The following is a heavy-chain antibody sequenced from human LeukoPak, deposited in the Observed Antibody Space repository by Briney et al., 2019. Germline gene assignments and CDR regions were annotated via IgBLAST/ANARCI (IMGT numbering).Heavy chain of an antibody. CDR1: GDSISSNNYY. J-gene: IGHJ4*02. D-gene: IGHD3-22*01. CDR2: IHYSGTT. Sequence: PSQTLSLTCTVSGDSISSNNYYWAWLRQPPGQGLEWIARIHYSGTTFSNPALKSRVTISVDTSRNQFSLKLTSVTAADTAVYFCAGRGRYDESSGFYAHWGQGTLVTVSS. V-gene: IGHV4-39*01. CDR3: AGRGRYDESSGFYAH.